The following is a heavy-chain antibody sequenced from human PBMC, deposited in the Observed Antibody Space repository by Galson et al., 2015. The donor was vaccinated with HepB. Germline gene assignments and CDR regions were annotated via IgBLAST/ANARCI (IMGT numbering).Heavy chain of an antibody. CDR1: GYTFTSYG. J-gene: IGHJ6*02. Sequence: SVKVSCKASGYTFTSYGISWVRQAPGQGLEWMGWISAYNGNTNYAQKLQGRVTMTTDTSTSTAYMELRSLRSDDTAVYYCAREGAYYYGSGTDLLLPGSYYYYGMDVWGQGTTVTVSS. D-gene: IGHD3-10*01. CDR3: AREGAYYYGSGTDLLLPGSYYYYGMDV. CDR2: ISAYNGNT. V-gene: IGHV1-18*04.